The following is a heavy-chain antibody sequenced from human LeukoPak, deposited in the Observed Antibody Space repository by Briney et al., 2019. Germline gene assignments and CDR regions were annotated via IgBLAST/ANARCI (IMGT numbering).Heavy chain of an antibody. J-gene: IGHJ4*02. D-gene: IGHD4-11*01. Sequence: PGGSLRLSCTASGFTCNHYGMHWVRQAPGKGLEWVAVIWSDGTEKYYADAVKGRFTVSRDDSSNTLYLQMNSLRGEDTAVYYCARDAQRGFDYSNSLEYWGQGTLVTVSS. V-gene: IGHV3-33*08. CDR1: GFTCNHYG. CDR2: IWSDGTEK. CDR3: ARDAQRGFDYSNSLEY.